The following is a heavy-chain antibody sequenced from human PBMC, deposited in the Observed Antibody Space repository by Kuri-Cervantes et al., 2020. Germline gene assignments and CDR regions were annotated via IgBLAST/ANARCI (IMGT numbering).Heavy chain of an antibody. D-gene: IGHD1-26*01. J-gene: IGHJ3*02. CDR1: GGSFSGYY. V-gene: IGHV4-59*10. Sequence: SETLSLTCAVYGGSFSGYYWSWIRQPAGKGLEWIGQISTSEGTNYNPSFKCRVTISVDKSKNQFSLKLTSVTAADTALYYCAKSPIVGATRHAFDMWGQGTRVTVSS. CDR3: AKSPIVGATRHAFDM. CDR2: ISTSEGT.